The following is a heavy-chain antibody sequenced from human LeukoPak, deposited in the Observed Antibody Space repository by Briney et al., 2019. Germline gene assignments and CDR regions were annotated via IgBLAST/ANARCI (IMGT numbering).Heavy chain of an antibody. CDR2: TIPIFGTA. Sequence: SVKVSCKASGGTFSSYAISWARQAPGQGLEWMGATIPIFGTANYAQKFQGRVTITTDESTSTAYMELSSLRSEDTAVYYCASAGFGELSYYYYMDVWGKGTPVTVSS. J-gene: IGHJ6*03. CDR3: ASAGFGELSYYYYMDV. V-gene: IGHV1-69*05. D-gene: IGHD3-10*01. CDR1: GGTFSSYA.